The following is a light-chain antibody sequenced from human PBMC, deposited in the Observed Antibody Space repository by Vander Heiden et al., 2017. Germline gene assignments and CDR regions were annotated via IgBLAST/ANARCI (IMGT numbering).Light chain of an antibody. Sequence: QSALTQPASVSGSPGQSITISCTGTSRDVGGYNDVSWYQQHPGKAPKLMIYEVSNRPSGVSNRFSGSKSGNTASLTISGLQAEDEADYYCSSYTSSSTVFGTGTKVTVL. V-gene: IGLV2-14*01. CDR3: SSYTSSSTV. J-gene: IGLJ1*01. CDR2: EVS. CDR1: SRDVGGYND.